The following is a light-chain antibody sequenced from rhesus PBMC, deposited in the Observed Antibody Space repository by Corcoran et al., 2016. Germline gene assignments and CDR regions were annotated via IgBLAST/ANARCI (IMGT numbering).Light chain of an antibody. CDR3: QQHNTYPPT. CDR1: QGISND. Sequence: DIQMTQSPSSLSASVGDTVTITCWASQGISNDLAWYQQKPGKAPKPLIYYASNLENGVPSRLSGNGSGPDFTRTISSLQPEDFAIYYCQQHNTYPPTFGRGTKVDIK. CDR2: YAS. V-gene: IGKV1S14*01. J-gene: IGKJ1*01.